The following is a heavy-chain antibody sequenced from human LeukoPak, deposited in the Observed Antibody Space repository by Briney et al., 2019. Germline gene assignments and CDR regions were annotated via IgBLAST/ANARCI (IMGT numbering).Heavy chain of an antibody. J-gene: IGHJ4*02. CDR2: ISHSGTT. D-gene: IGHD6-19*01. Sequence: SSQTLSLTCTVSGGSISSGSYYWSWIRQSPGKGLEWVGYISHSGTTSYNSSLKSRVTISVDTSKNQLSLKLTSVTAADTAVYYCARWDDSAWGFGNWGPGTLVTVSS. CDR1: GGSISSGSYY. V-gene: IGHV4-61*09. CDR3: ARWDDSAWGFGN.